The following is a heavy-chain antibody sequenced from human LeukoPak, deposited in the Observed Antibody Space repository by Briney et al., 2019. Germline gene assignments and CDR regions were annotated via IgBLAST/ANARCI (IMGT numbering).Heavy chain of an antibody. CDR3: ARDRGDYSP. J-gene: IGHJ5*02. Sequence: SETLSLTCTVSGGSVSSNSHFWSWIRQPPGKGLGWIGYIHHSGSTNYSPSLKSRVTISVDTSKNQFSLKLSSVTAADTAVYYCARDRGDYSPWGQGTLVTVSS. CDR2: IHHSGST. CDR1: GGSVSSNSHF. D-gene: IGHD4-17*01. V-gene: IGHV4-61*01.